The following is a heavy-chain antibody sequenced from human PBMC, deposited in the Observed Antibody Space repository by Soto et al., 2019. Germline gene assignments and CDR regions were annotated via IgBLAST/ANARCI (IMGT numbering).Heavy chain of an antibody. Sequence: QVQLQESGPGLVKPSETLSLTCTVSGGSMSPYYWSWIRQPPGKGLEWIGYVSYSGSTNCIPSLKSRVTMSVDTSKNQFSLSLTSVTAADTAVYYCARDRLASTGWLEAWGQGTLVTVSS. D-gene: IGHD3-3*02. CDR3: ARDRLASTGWLEA. V-gene: IGHV4-59*01. J-gene: IGHJ5*02. CDR2: VSYSGST. CDR1: GGSMSPYY.